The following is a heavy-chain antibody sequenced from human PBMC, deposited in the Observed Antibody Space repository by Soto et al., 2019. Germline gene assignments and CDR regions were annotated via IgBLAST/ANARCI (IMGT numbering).Heavy chain of an antibody. CDR1: GCTFCSYA. V-gene: IGHV1-69*13. J-gene: IGHJ6*02. CDR3: ARDFSVFFALGRGVISWGMDV. D-gene: IGHD3-10*01. CDR2: IIPIFGTS. Sequence: SVQVSCKASGCTFCSYAISWVRQAPGQGLEWMGGIIPIFGTSNYAQKLQGRVTITADESTSTAYMELSSLRAEDTAVYYCARDFSVFFALGRGVISWGMDVWGQGTTVTVSS.